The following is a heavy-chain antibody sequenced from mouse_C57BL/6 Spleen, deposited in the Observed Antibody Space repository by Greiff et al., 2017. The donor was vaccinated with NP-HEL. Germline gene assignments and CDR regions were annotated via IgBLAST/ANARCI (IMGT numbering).Heavy chain of an antibody. CDR2: INPGSGGT. CDR1: GYAFTNYL. CDR3: AREGDYGYDAWFAY. Sequence: VQLQQSGAELVRPGTSVKVSCKASGYAFTNYLIEWVKQRPGQGLEWIGVINPGSGGTNYNEKFKGKATLTADKSSSTAYMQLSSLTSEDSAVYFCAREGDYGYDAWFAYWGQGTLVTVSA. J-gene: IGHJ3*01. V-gene: IGHV1-54*01. D-gene: IGHD2-2*01.